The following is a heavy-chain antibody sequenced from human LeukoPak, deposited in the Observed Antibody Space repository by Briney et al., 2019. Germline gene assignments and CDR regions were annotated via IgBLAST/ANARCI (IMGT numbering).Heavy chain of an antibody. D-gene: IGHD2-2*01. CDR1: GFTFSSHW. CDR3: ASSSSSCCES. J-gene: IGHJ4*02. V-gene: IGHV3-74*01. Sequence: GGSLRPSCAASGFTFSSHWMHWVRHAPGKGLVWVSRINTDGSATNYADSVKGRFTISRDNAKNTLYLQMDSLRAEDTAVYYCASSSSSCCESWGQGTLVTVSS. CDR2: INTDGSAT.